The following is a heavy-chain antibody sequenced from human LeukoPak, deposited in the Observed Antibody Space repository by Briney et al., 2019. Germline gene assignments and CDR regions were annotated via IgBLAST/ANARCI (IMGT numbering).Heavy chain of an antibody. CDR3: ARDGGRDSTYWYYY. Sequence: PGGSLRLSCAASGFTFSSYTMNWVRQAPGKGLEWVSCISSSSSYIHYADSVKGRFTISRDNGENSLYLQMNSLRDEDTAVYYCARDGGRDSTYWYYYWGQGTLVTVSS. CDR2: ISSSSSYI. CDR1: GFTFSSYT. D-gene: IGHD6-13*01. V-gene: IGHV3-21*01. J-gene: IGHJ4*02.